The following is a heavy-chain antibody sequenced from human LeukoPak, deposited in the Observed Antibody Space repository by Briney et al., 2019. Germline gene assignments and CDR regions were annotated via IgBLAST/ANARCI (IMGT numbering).Heavy chain of an antibody. CDR2: ISSSSSYT. V-gene: IGHV3-11*06. Sequence: GGSLRLSCAASGFTFSDYYMSWIRQAPGKGLEWVSYISSSSSYTNYADSVEGRFTISRDNAKNSLYLQMNSLRAEDTAVYYCARGKQGYCSSTSCPMGYYGMDVWGKGTTVTVSS. J-gene: IGHJ6*04. D-gene: IGHD2-2*01. CDR3: ARGKQGYCSSTSCPMGYYGMDV. CDR1: GFTFSDYY.